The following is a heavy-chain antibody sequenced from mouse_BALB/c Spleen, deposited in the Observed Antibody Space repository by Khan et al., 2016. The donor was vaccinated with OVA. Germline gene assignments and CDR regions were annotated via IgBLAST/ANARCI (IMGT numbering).Heavy chain of an antibody. V-gene: IGHV5-6*01. J-gene: IGHJ3*01. CDR3: ASHLTGSFAY. Sequence: EVELVESGGDLVKPGGSLRLSCAASGFTFSTYGMSWVRQPPVKRLEWVATINSDGDYTYYPDTVKGRFTISRNNAENTLYLQMSSLKSEDTAIYYCASHLTGSFAYGGQGTLVTVSA. D-gene: IGHD4-1*01. CDR2: INSDGDYT. CDR1: GFTFSTYG.